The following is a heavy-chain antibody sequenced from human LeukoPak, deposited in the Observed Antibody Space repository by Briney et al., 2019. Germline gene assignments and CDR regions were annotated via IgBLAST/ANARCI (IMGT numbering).Heavy chain of an antibody. J-gene: IGHJ4*02. Sequence: SVKVSCKASGFTFTSSAVQWVRQARGQRLEWIGWIVVGSGNTNYAQKFQERVTITRDMSTSTAYMELSSLRSDDTAVYYCARDPCSSTSCHPDCWGQGTLVTVSS. V-gene: IGHV1-58*01. D-gene: IGHD2-2*01. CDR1: GFTFTSSA. CDR3: ARDPCSSTSCHPDC. CDR2: IVVGSGNT.